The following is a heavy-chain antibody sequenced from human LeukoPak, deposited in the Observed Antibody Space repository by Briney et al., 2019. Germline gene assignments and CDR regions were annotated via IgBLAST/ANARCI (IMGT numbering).Heavy chain of an antibody. CDR1: GFTFSSYS. J-gene: IGHJ4*02. D-gene: IGHD3-10*01. V-gene: IGHV3-48*04. CDR3: ARSSGAYYYGSGSSHFDY. Sequence: GGSLRLSCAASGFTFSSYSVNWVRQAPGKGLEWVSYISSSSTILYADSVKGRFTISRDNAKNSLYLQMNSLRAEDTALYYCARSSGAYYYGSGSSHFDYWGQGTLVTFSS. CDR2: ISSSSTI.